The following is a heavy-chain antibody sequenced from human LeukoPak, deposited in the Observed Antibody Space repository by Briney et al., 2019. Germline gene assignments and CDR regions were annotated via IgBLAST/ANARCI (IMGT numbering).Heavy chain of an antibody. CDR2: ISVSSRHK. V-gene: IGHV3-21*01. CDR1: GVTFSSNT. J-gene: IGHJ4*02. Sequence: PGGSLRLSCAASGVTFSSNTMNWVRQAPGKGLEWVSSISVSSRHKYYADPVKGRFTIARDNAKNSLYLQMNSLRAEDTAVYYCASTANFAAGYYIDYWGQGTLVTVSS. CDR3: ASTANFAAGYYIDY. D-gene: IGHD6-13*01.